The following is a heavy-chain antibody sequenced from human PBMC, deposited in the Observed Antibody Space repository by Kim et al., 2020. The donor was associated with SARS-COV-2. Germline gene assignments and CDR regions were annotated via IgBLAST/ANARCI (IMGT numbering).Heavy chain of an antibody. D-gene: IGHD6-6*01. J-gene: IGHJ4*02. Sequence: SETLSLTCTVSGGSISSSSYYWGWIRQPPGKGLEWIGSIYYSGSTYYNPSLKSRVTISVDTSKNQFSLKLSSVTAADTAVYYCASQSKQLVGRYFDYWGQGTLVTVSS. CDR3: ASQSKQLVGRYFDY. CDR2: IYYSGST. CDR1: GGSISSSSYY. V-gene: IGHV4-39*01.